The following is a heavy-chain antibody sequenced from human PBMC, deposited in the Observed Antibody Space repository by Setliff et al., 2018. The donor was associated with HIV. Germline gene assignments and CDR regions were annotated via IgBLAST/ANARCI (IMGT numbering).Heavy chain of an antibody. CDR1: GLRFSAYA. CDR2: INEDGSER. Sequence: GESLKISCTASGLRFSAYAMSWVRQAPGKGLEWVANINEDGSERDFGDSVKARFTISRDNAKKSLYLQMNNLRAEDTALYYCARDKDWAFDIWGQGTMVTVSS. D-gene: IGHD2-15*01. J-gene: IGHJ3*02. V-gene: IGHV3-7*01. CDR3: ARDKDWAFDI.